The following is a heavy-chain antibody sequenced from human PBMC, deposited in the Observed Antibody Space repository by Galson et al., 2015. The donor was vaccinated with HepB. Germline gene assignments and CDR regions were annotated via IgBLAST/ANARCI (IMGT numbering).Heavy chain of an antibody. J-gene: IGHJ4*02. V-gene: IGHV4-38-2*02. CDR1: GYSISSGYY. CDR2: IYHSGST. D-gene: IGHD6-19*01. CDR3: ARDSASGWNYFDY. Sequence: TLSLTCTVSGYSISSGYYWGWFRQPPGKGLEWIGSIYHSGSTYYNPSLKSRVTISVDTSKNQFSLRLSSVTAADTAVYYCARDSASGWNYFDYWGQGTLVTVPS.